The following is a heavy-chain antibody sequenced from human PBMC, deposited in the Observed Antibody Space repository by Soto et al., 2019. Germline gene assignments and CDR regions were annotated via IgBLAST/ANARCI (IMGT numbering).Heavy chain of an antibody. CDR2: ISSSSSYI. CDR3: ARDTTLVVVVASGYFDY. V-gene: IGHV3-21*01. CDR1: GFTFSSYS. D-gene: IGHD2-15*01. J-gene: IGHJ4*02. Sequence: PGWSLRLSCAASGFTFSSYSMNWVRQAPGKGLEWVSSISSSSSYIYYADSVKGRFTISRDNAKNSLYLQMNSLRAEDTAVYYCARDTTLVVVVASGYFDYWGQGTLVTVSS.